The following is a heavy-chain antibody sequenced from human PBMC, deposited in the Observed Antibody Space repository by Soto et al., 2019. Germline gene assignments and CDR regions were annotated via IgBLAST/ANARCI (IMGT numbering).Heavy chain of an antibody. CDR3: AGYGATRPSGAFDI. CDR1: GFTFSSYG. D-gene: IGHD1-26*01. J-gene: IGHJ3*02. CDR2: IWYDGSNK. V-gene: IGHV3-33*01. Sequence: PGGSLRLSCAASGFTFSSYGMHWVRQAPGKGLEWVAVIWYDGSNKYYADSVKGRFTISRDNSKNTLYLQMNSLRAEDTAVYYCAGYGATRPSGAFDIWGQGTMVTVSS.